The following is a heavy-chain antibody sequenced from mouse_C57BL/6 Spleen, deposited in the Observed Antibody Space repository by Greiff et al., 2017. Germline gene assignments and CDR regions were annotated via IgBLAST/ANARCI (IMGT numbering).Heavy chain of an antibody. V-gene: IGHV1-26*01. CDR3: AQLGRDYFDY. D-gene: IGHD4-1*02. CDR2: INPNNGGT. CDR1: GYTFTDYY. J-gene: IGHJ2*01. Sequence: EVQLQQSGPELVKPGASVKISCKASGYTFTDYYMNWVKPSHGKSLEWIGDINPNNGGTSYNQKFKGKATLTVDKSSSTAYMELRSLTSEDSAVYYCAQLGRDYFDYWGQGTTLTVSS.